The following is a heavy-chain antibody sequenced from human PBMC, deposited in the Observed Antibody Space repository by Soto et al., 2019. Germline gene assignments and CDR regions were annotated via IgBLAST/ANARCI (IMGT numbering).Heavy chain of an antibody. D-gene: IGHD6-6*01. CDR3: AKDLGSSSPNWFAP. CDR2: ISDSGGIT. CDR1: GFTFASHA. Sequence: EVQLLESGGGLVQPGGSLRLSCVASGFTFASHAMNWVRQAPGKGLQWVSVISDSGGITYYADSVKGRFTISRDNSKNTLYLQMNNLRAEDTAVYYCAKDLGSSSPNWFAPWGQGTLVTVSS. V-gene: IGHV3-23*01. J-gene: IGHJ5*02.